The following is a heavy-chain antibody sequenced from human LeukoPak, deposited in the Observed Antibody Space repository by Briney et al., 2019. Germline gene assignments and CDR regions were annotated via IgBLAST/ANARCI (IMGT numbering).Heavy chain of an antibody. CDR3: ARKNIVVVPAAMYNWFDP. V-gene: IGHV1-69*05. D-gene: IGHD2-2*01. Sequence: ASVKVSCKASGGTFSSYAISWVRQAPGQGLEWMGGIIPIFGTANYAQKFQGRVTITTDESTSTAYMELSSLRSEDTAVYYCARKNIVVVPAAMYNWFDPWGQGTLVTVSS. CDR1: GGTFSSYA. J-gene: IGHJ5*02. CDR2: IIPIFGTA.